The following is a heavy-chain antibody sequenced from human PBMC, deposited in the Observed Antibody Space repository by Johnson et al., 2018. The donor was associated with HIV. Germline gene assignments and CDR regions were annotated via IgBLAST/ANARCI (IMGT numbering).Heavy chain of an antibody. Sequence: QVQLVESGGSVVQPGGSLRLSCAASGFTFSTYGMHWVRQAPGKGLEWVAVMWYDGSNKYYADSVKGRFTISRDNSKNTLYLQMNSLRAEDTAVYYCARDDSSSNGRAFDIWGQGTMVTVSS. V-gene: IGHV3-33*01. CDR3: ARDDSSSNGRAFDI. D-gene: IGHD6-6*01. CDR2: MWYDGSNK. J-gene: IGHJ3*02. CDR1: GFTFSTYG.